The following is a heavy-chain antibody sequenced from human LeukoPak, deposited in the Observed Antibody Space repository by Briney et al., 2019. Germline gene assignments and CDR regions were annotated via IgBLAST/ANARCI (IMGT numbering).Heavy chain of an antibody. D-gene: IGHD6-13*01. V-gene: IGHV4-61*02. CDR1: GGSISSGSYY. CDR2: IYTSGST. CDR3: AKGPPRAAAGLFDY. Sequence: SETLSLTCTVSGGSISSGSYYWSWIRQPAGKGLKWIGRIYTSGSTIYNPSLKSRVTISVDTSKNQFSLKLSSVTAADTAVYYCAKGPPRAAAGLFDYWGQGTLVTVSS. J-gene: IGHJ4*02.